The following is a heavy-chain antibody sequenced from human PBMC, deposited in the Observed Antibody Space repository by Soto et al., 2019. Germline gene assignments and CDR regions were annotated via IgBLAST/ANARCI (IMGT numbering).Heavy chain of an antibody. Sequence: SVKVSCKASVCTFSSYAISWVRQAPGLGLEWMGGIIPIFGTANYAQKFQGRVTITADESTSTAYMELSSLRSEDTAVYYCARGYYDYVWGSYPSHYWGQGTLVTVSS. D-gene: IGHD3-16*02. J-gene: IGHJ4*02. CDR3: ARGYYDYVWGSYPSHY. CDR1: VCTFSSYA. V-gene: IGHV1-69*13. CDR2: IIPIFGTA.